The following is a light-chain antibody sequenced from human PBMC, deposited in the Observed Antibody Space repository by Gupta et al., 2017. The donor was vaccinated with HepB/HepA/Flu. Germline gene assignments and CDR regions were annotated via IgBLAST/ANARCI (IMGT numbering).Light chain of an antibody. CDR3: QQDDDLPYT. V-gene: IGKV1-33*01. CDR2: DAY. CDR1: QDISNY. Sequence: DIQMTQSPSSLSASVGDRVTITCQASQDISNYLNWYQKKPGRAPNLLIYDAYNLETGVSSRFSGSGSGTHFSLTISSLQPEDIAIYYCQQDDDLPYTFGRGTNLEIK. J-gene: IGKJ2*01.